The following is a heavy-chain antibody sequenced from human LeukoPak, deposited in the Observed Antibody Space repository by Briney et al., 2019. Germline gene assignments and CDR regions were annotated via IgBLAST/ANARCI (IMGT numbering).Heavy chain of an antibody. Sequence: PGGSLRLSCAASGFTFSSYAMHWVRQAPGKGLEWVAVISYDGSNKYYADSVKGRFTISRDNSKNTLYLQMNGLRAEDTAVYYCARERPTSWYEHGMDVWGQGTTVTVSS. CDR2: ISYDGSNK. J-gene: IGHJ6*02. D-gene: IGHD6-13*01. CDR1: GFTFSSYA. V-gene: IGHV3-30-3*01. CDR3: ARERPTSWYEHGMDV.